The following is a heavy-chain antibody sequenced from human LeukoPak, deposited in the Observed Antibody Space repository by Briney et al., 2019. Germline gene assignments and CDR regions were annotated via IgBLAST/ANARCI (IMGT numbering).Heavy chain of an antibody. CDR2: ISSGGSTI. J-gene: IGHJ4*02. V-gene: IGHV3-11*01. CDR1: GFTFSDYY. D-gene: IGHD6-19*01. Sequence: GGSLRLSCAASGFTFSDYYMSWIRQAPGKGMEWISYISSGGSTIYYADSVRGQFTISRDNAKKSLYLQMNSLRAEDTALYYCARTHSSGWSYFDYWGQGTLVTVSS. CDR3: ARTHSSGWSYFDY.